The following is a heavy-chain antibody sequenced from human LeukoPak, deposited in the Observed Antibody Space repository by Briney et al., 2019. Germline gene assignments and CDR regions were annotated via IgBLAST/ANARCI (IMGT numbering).Heavy chain of an antibody. D-gene: IGHD3-22*01. CDR3: ARHYELTRIGAYDSSGSLWLDV. Sequence: GESLQISCKGSGYSFTSYWIGWVRQMPGKGLEWMGIIYPGDSDTRYSPSFQGQVTISADKSISTAYLQWSSLKASDTAMYYCARHYELTRIGAYDSSGSLWLDVWGQGTTVTVSS. J-gene: IGHJ6*02. CDR2: IYPGDSDT. V-gene: IGHV5-51*01. CDR1: GYSFTSYW.